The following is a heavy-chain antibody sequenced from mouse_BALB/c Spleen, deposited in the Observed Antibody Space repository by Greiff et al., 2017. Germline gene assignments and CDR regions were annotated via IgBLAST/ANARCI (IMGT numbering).Heavy chain of an antibody. Sequence: EVKLVESGGDLVKPGGSLTLSCAASGFTFSSYGLSWVRQTPDKRLEWVATISSGGSYTYYPDSVKGRFTISRDNAKNTLYLQMSSLKSEDTAMYYCARNYGSSPAWFAYWGQGTLVTVSA. V-gene: IGHV5-6*01. CDR3: ARNYGSSPAWFAY. CDR2: ISSGGSYT. D-gene: IGHD1-1*01. J-gene: IGHJ3*01. CDR1: GFTFSSYG.